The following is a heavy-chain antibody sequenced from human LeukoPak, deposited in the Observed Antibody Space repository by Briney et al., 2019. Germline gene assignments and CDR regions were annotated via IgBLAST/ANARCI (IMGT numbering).Heavy chain of an antibody. D-gene: IGHD2-2*01. CDR2: INPNGGST. J-gene: IGHJ6*03. CDR3: ARMGEDCSSTSCYRDYYYYYMDV. Sequence: ASVKVSCKASGYTFTSYYMHWVRQAPGQGLEWMGIINPNGGSTSYAQKFQGRVTMTRDMSTSTVYMELSSLRSEDTAVYYCARMGEDCSSTSCYRDYYYYYMDVWGKGTTATVSS. CDR1: GYTFTSYY. V-gene: IGHV1-46*01.